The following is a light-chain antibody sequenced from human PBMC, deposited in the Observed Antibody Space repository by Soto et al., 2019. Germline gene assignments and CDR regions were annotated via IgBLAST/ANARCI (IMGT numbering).Light chain of an antibody. V-gene: IGKV3-11*01. Sequence: EIVLTQSPATLSLSPGERATLSCRASRSVSRYLGWYQEKPGQPPRLLISEASNRATGIPARFSGSGSGTDFTLTISILEPEDFAVYFCPQRYSWPHTFGPGTKLEI. J-gene: IGKJ2*01. CDR3: PQRYSWPHT. CDR2: EAS. CDR1: RSVSRY.